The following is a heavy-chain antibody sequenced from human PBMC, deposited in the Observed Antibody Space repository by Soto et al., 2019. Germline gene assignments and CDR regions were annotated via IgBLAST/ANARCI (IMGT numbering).Heavy chain of an antibody. J-gene: IGHJ5*02. Sequence: QVHLVESGGGVVQPGRSLRLSCAASGFTFNNFVMHWVRQAPGKGLEWVALIWYDGTSKYYADSVKGRFTISRDNSKNTLYLQMNSLRAEDTAVYYCARDSGCTSTSCFHKWFDPWGQGTLVTVSS. CDR3: ARDSGCTSTSCFHKWFDP. D-gene: IGHD2-2*01. CDR2: IWYDGTSK. CDR1: GFTFNNFV. V-gene: IGHV3-33*01.